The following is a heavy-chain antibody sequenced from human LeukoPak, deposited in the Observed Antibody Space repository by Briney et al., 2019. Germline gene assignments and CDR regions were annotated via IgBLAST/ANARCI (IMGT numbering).Heavy chain of an antibody. V-gene: IGHV1-18*01. CDR2: ISAYNGNT. D-gene: IGHD3-9*01. CDR3: SRSRDILTGYYIGSFDY. Sequence: GASVKVSCKASGYTFTSYGISWVRQAPGQGREWMGWISAYNGNTNYAQKLQGRVTMTTDTSTSTAYMELRSLRADDTAVYYWSRSRDILTGYYIGSFDYWGQGTLVTVS. CDR1: GYTFTSYG. J-gene: IGHJ4*02.